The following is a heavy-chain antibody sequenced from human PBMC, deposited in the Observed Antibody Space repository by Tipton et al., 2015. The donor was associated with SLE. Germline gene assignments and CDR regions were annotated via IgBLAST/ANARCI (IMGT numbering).Heavy chain of an antibody. CDR2: INHSGST. D-gene: IGHD5-18*01. CDR3: ARLGVDTAMAGDY. J-gene: IGHJ4*02. CDR1: GGSFSGYY. Sequence: TLSLTCAVYGGSFSGYYWSWIRQPPGKGLEWIGEINHSGSTNYNPSLKSRVTISVDTSKNQFSLKLSSVTAADTAVYYCARLGVDTAMAGDYWGQGTLVTVSS. V-gene: IGHV4-34*01.